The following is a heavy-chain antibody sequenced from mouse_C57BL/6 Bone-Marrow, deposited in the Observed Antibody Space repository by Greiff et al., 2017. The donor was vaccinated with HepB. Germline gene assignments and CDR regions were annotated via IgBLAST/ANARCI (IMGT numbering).Heavy chain of an antibody. CDR2: ISYDGSN. CDR1: GYSITSGYY. J-gene: IGHJ1*03. Sequence: EVHLVESGPGLVKPSQSLSLTCSVTGYSITSGYYWNWIRQFPGNKLEWMGYISYDGSNNYNPSLKNRISITRDTSKNRFFLKLNSVTTEDTATYYCARVDSSGYDWYFDVWGTGTTVTVSS. V-gene: IGHV3-6*01. CDR3: ARVDSSGYDWYFDV. D-gene: IGHD3-2*02.